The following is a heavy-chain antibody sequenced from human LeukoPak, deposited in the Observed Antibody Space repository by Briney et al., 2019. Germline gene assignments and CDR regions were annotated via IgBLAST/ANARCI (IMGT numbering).Heavy chain of an antibody. Sequence: GGSLRLSCAASGFTFSSYEMNWVRQAPGKGLEWVANINQDGSKQNYVDSVKGRFTVSRDNAQNSLYLQMHSLRAEDTAVYYCARDPDILLGVNFDYWGQGALVIVSS. CDR1: GFTFSSYE. J-gene: IGHJ4*02. V-gene: IGHV3-7*01. D-gene: IGHD2-21*01. CDR3: ARDPDILLGVNFDY. CDR2: INQDGSKQ.